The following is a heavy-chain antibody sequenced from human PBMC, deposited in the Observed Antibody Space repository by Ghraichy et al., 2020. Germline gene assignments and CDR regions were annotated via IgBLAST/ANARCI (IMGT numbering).Heavy chain of an antibody. CDR2: ISSSSAHM. D-gene: IGHD1-14*01. Sequence: EGSLRLSCAASGFTFSSYTMNWVRQGPGKGLEWVSSISSSSAHMYYADSIQGRFTISRDNAKNTLYLEMNSLRAEDTAVYYCARDPDTNPDQDWFDPWGQGTLVTVSS. CDR3: ARDPDTNPDQDWFDP. CDR1: GFTFSSYT. J-gene: IGHJ5*02. V-gene: IGHV3-21*01.